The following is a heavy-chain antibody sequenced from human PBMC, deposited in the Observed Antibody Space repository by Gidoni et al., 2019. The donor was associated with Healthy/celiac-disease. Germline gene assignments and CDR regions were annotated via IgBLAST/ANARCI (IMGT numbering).Heavy chain of an antibody. CDR1: GYTFTGYY. D-gene: IGHD2-2*01. V-gene: IGHV1-2*04. CDR3: ARDQGYCSSTSCSEPTHWFDP. J-gene: IGHJ5*02. CDR2: INPNSGGT. Sequence: QVQLVQSGAEVKKPGASVKVSCKASGYTFTGYYMHWVRQAPGQGLEWMGWINPNSGGTNYAQKFQGWVTMTRDTSISTAYMELSRLRSDDTAVYYCARDQGYCSSTSCSEPTHWFDPWGQGTLVTVSS.